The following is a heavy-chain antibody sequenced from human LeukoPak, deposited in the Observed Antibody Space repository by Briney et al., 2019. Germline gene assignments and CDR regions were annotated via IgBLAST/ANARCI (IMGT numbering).Heavy chain of an antibody. V-gene: IGHV3-48*01. CDR2: ISGSSRTK. Sequence: GGSLRLSCAASGFTFSDSSMNWVRLAPGKGLEWLSYISGSSRTKQYADSVKGRFTISRDNAKNSVYLQMNSLRAEDTAVYYCARDDDFWSWGQGTLVTVSS. D-gene: IGHD3-3*01. CDR1: GFTFSDSS. CDR3: ARDDDFWS. J-gene: IGHJ5*02.